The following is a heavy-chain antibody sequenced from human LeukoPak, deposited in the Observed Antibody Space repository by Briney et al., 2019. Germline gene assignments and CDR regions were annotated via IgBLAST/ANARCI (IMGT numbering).Heavy chain of an antibody. CDR1: GGSISSSSYY. CDR2: IYYSGST. Sequence: PSETLSVTCTVSGGSISSSSYYWGWIRQPPGKGLEWIGSIYYSGSTYYNPSLKSRVTISVDTSKNQFSLKLSSVTAADTAVYYCARPVLPYDIVVVPAAWGLFADYWGQGTLVTVSS. CDR3: ARPVLPYDIVVVPAAWGLFADY. D-gene: IGHD2-2*01. J-gene: IGHJ4*02. V-gene: IGHV4-39*01.